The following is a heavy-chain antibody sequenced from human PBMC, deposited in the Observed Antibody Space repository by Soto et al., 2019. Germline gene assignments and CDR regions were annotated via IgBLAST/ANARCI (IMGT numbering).Heavy chain of an antibody. J-gene: IGHJ4*02. Sequence: SETLSLTCTVSGGSISSSSYYWGWIRQPPGKGLEWIGSTYYSGSTYYNPSLKSRVTISVDTSKNQFSLKLSSVTAADTAVYYCARQPGIAAAGNFDYWGQGTLVTVSS. V-gene: IGHV4-39*01. CDR1: GGSISSSSYY. CDR2: TYYSGST. D-gene: IGHD6-13*01. CDR3: ARQPGIAAAGNFDY.